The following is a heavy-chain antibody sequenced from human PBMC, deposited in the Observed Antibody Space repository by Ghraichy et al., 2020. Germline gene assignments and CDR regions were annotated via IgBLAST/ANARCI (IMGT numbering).Heavy chain of an antibody. CDR3: ARVSRVAYYYDSSGYSY. CDR2: MNPNSGNT. J-gene: IGHJ4*02. D-gene: IGHD3-22*01. CDR1: GYTFTSYD. V-gene: IGHV1-8*01. Sequence: ASVKVSCKASGYTFTSYDINWVRQATGQGLEWMGWMNPNSGNTGYAQKFQGRVTMTRNTSISTAFMELSSLRSEDTAVYYCARVSRVAYYYDSSGYSYWGQGTLVTVSS.